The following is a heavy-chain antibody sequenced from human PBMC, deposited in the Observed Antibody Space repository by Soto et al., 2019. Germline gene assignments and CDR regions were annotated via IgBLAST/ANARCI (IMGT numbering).Heavy chain of an antibody. CDR3: ARTIPGGFGPYYYYMDV. D-gene: IGHD3-10*01. Sequence: QVQLQESGPGLVKPSETLSLTCTVSGGSISSYYWSWIRQPPGKGLEWIGYIYYSGSTNYNPSLKSRVTISVDTAKNQFSLKLSSVTAADTAVYYCARTIPGGFGPYYYYMDVWGKGTTVTVSS. J-gene: IGHJ6*03. CDR2: IYYSGST. CDR1: GGSISSYY. V-gene: IGHV4-59*01.